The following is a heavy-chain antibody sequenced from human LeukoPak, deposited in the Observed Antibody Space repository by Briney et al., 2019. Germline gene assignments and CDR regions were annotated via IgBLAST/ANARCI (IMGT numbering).Heavy chain of an antibody. Sequence: ASVKVSCKVSGYTLTELSMHWVRQAPGKGLEWMGGFDPEDGETIYAQKFQGRVTMTEDTSTDTAYMELSSLRSEDTAVYYCATPPTYYYDSSGYYPIDYWGQGTLVTVSS. J-gene: IGHJ4*02. CDR1: GYTLTELS. CDR2: FDPEDGET. V-gene: IGHV1-24*01. CDR3: ATPPTYYYDSSGYYPIDY. D-gene: IGHD3-22*01.